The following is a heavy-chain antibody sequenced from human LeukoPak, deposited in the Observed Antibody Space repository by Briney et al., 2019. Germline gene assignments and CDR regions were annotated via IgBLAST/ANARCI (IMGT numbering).Heavy chain of an antibody. Sequence: SETLSLTCTVSGGSISSYYWSWIRQPPGKGLEWIGYIYYSGSTNYNPSLKSRVTIPVDTSKNQFSLKLSSVTAADTAVYYCAREYDSSGYYLGYFDLWGRGTLVTVSS. CDR3: AREYDSSGYYLGYFDL. CDR2: IYYSGST. CDR1: GGSISSYY. J-gene: IGHJ2*01. V-gene: IGHV4-59*01. D-gene: IGHD3-22*01.